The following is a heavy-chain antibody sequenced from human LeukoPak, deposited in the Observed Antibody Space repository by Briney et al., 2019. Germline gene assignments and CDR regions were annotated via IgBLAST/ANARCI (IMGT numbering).Heavy chain of an antibody. CDR2: ICCDGSNE. V-gene: IGHV3-33*01. CDR3: ARGYFSSSGRSMDV. Sequence: GRSLRLSCAASGFIFSTYGMHWVRQSPGKGLEWLAGICCDGSNEWYADSVKGRFTITRDNSKNTLFLQMNSLRAEDTAVYYCARGYFSSSGRSMDVWGQGTTVTVSS. D-gene: IGHD6-13*01. J-gene: IGHJ6*02. CDR1: GFIFSTYG.